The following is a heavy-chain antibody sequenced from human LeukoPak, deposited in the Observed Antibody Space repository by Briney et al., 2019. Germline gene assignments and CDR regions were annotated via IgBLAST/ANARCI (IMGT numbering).Heavy chain of an antibody. V-gene: IGHV3-9*01. Sequence: PGRSLRLSCAASGFTFDDYAMHWVRQAPGKGLEWVSGISWNSGSIGYADSVKGRFTISRDNAKNSLYLQINSLRADDTAVYYCARGPFWGQGTMVTVSS. CDR1: GFTFDDYA. CDR3: ARGPF. CDR2: ISWNSGSI. J-gene: IGHJ3*01.